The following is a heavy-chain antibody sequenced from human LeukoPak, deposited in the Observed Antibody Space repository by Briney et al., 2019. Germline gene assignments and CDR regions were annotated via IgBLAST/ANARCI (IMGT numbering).Heavy chain of an antibody. Sequence: PGGSLRLSCAGSGFTVSSTYMSWVRQAPGKGLEWVSTTYYDGTTYSGDSVKGRFTISRDNSKNTLYLQMNSLRAEDTAVYYCAKCPDVDYVGYYFDYWGQGTLVTVSS. CDR1: GFTVSSTY. V-gene: IGHV3-53*01. CDR3: AKCPDVDYVGYYFDY. D-gene: IGHD4-17*01. J-gene: IGHJ4*02. CDR2: TYYDGTT.